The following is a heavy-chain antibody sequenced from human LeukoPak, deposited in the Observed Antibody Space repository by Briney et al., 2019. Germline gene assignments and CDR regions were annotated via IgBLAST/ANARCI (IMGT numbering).Heavy chain of an antibody. Sequence: AETLSLTCTVSGVSVSTSDYEWGWLRESPGKGLEWIGDVVYTGKTKYHRCGRAPATISLDPSKNQFSLKLTYVTAADSAVYYCARVFDSWGQGTLVTVSS. CDR3: ARVFDS. CDR2: VVYTGKT. J-gene: IGHJ4*02. CDR1: GVSVSTSDYE. V-gene: IGHV4-39*07.